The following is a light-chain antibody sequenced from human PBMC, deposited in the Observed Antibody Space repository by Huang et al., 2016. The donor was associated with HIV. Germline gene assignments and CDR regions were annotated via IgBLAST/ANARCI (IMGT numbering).Light chain of an antibody. J-gene: IGKJ4*01. CDR3: QQYGSSPGLT. V-gene: IGKV3-20*01. CDR1: QSVSSSY. Sequence: EIVLTQSPGTLSLSPGERATLSCRASQSVSSSYLAWYQQKPGQAPRLLIYGPSSRATGIPDRFSGSGSGTDFTLTISRLEPEDFAVYYCQQYGSSPGLTFGGGTKVEIK. CDR2: GPS.